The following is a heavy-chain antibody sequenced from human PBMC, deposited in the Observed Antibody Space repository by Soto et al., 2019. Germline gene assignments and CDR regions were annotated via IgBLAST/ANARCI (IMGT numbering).Heavy chain of an antibody. Sequence: EVQLVESGGGLVQPGGSLRLSCAASGFTFSAYAMNWVRQAPGKGLEWVSAISGTSPSTYYADSVQGRFSISTDRARKPRVVQTTTQSAEDTAGYCCASRIFGVDYWGQVTLVTVSS. V-gene: IGHV3-23*04. CDR2: ISGTSPST. D-gene: IGHD3-3*02. CDR3: ASRIFGVDY. J-gene: IGHJ4*02. CDR1: GFTFSAYA.